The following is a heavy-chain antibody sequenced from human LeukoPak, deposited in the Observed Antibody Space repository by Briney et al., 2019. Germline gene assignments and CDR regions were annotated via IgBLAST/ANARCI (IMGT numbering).Heavy chain of an antibody. J-gene: IGHJ5*02. Sequence: ASVKVSCKASGYTFTSYGISWVRQAPGQGLEWMGWISAYNGNTNYAQKLQGRVTMTTDTSTSTAYMELRSLRSDDTAVYYCARTTGYSSGWYNENWFDPWGQGTLVTVSP. V-gene: IGHV1-18*01. CDR3: ARTTGYSSGWYNENWFDP. D-gene: IGHD6-19*01. CDR2: ISAYNGNT. CDR1: GYTFTSYG.